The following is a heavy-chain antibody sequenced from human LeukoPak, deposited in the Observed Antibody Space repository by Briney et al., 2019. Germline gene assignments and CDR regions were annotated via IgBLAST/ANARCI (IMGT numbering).Heavy chain of an antibody. J-gene: IGHJ4*02. D-gene: IGHD4-17*01. CDR2: MNPNSGNT. CDR3: ARGSSNDYGDSPVDY. V-gene: IGHV1-8*01. Sequence: ASVKVSCKASGYTFTSYDINWGRQATGQGLEWVGWMNPNSGNTGYAQKFQGRVTVTRNTPISTAYMELSSLRSEDTAVYYCARGSSNDYGDSPVDYWGQGTLVTVSS. CDR1: GYTFTSYD.